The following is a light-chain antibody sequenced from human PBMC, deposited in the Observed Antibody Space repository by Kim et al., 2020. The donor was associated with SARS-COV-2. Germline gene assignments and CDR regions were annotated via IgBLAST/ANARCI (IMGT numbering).Light chain of an antibody. J-gene: IGLJ3*02. CDR2: EKN. V-gene: IGLV3-19*01. CDR1: RLRSYY. CDR3: NSRESGVNHVV. Sequence: ALGQTVRSTCQGDRLRSYYASWYQQKPGQAPVLVIYEKNNRPSGIPDRFSGSSSGNTASLTITGAQAEDEADYYCNSRESGVNHVVFGGGTKLTVL.